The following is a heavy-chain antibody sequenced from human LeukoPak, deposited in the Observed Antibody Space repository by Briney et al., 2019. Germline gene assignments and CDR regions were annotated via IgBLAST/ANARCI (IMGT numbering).Heavy chain of an antibody. J-gene: IGHJ4*02. CDR3: ARDRAGITGTIDFSFDY. V-gene: IGHV1-2*02. Sequence: GASVKVSCKASGYTFTGYYMHWVRQALGQGLEWMGWINPNSGGTNYAQKFQGRVTMTRDTSISTAYMELSRLRSDDTAVYYCARDRAGITGTIDFSFDYWGQGTLVTVSS. CDR1: GYTFTGYY. D-gene: IGHD1-7*01. CDR2: INPNSGGT.